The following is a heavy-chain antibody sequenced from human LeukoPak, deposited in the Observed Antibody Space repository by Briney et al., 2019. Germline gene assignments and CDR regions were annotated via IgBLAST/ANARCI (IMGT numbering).Heavy chain of an antibody. CDR2: ISSSRSYI. CDR3: ARDYPPGKGYYDSVTYPPIYFYYYGMDV. V-gene: IGHV3-21*01. Sequence: GGSLRLSCATSGFNFSSYSMNWVRQAPGKGLEWVSSISSSRSYIYYADSVKGRFTISRDNTKNSLFLQMNSLRTEDTAVYYCARDYPPGKGYYDSVTYPPIYFYYYGMDVWGQGTTVTVSS. D-gene: IGHD3-10*01. J-gene: IGHJ6*02. CDR1: GFNFSSYS.